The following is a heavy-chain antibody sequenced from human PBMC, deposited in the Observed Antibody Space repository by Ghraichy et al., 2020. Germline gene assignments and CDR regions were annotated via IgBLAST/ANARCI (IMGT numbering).Heavy chain of an antibody. CDR1: GFTFSSYS. V-gene: IGHV3-48*02. CDR2: ISSSSSTI. D-gene: IGHD3-3*01. Sequence: GSLRLSCAASGFTFSSYSMNWVRQAPGKGLEWVSYISSSSSTIYYADSVKGRFTISRDNAKNSLYLQMNSLRDEDTAVYYCAREPVYYDFWTWEGMDVWGQGTTVTVSS. J-gene: IGHJ6*02. CDR3: AREPVYYDFWTWEGMDV.